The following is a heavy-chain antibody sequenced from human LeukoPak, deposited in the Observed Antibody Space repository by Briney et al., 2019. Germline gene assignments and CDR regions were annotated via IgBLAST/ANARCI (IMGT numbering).Heavy chain of an antibody. CDR2: IKEDGSEK. D-gene: IGHD5-12*01. Sequence: GGSLRLSCAASGFTFSSYWMNWVRQVPGKGLEWVANIKEDGSEKNYVDSVKGRFTISRDNTKSSLDLQMNSLRAEDTAVYYCARGGGYASSWAFWGQGTLVTVSS. CDR1: GFTFSSYW. J-gene: IGHJ4*02. CDR3: ARGGGYASSWAF. V-gene: IGHV3-7*01.